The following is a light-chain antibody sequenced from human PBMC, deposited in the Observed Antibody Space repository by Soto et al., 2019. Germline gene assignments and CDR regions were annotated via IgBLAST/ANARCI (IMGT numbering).Light chain of an antibody. CDR2: EVS. V-gene: IGLV2-14*01. CDR1: SSDVGGYNY. Sequence: QYVLTQPASVSGSPGQSITISCTGTSSDVGGYNYVSWYQQHPGKAPKLMIYEVSNRPSGVSNRFSGSKSDNTASLTISGLQAEDEADYYCSSYTSSSTLYVFGTGTKLTVL. J-gene: IGLJ1*01. CDR3: SSYTSSSTLYV.